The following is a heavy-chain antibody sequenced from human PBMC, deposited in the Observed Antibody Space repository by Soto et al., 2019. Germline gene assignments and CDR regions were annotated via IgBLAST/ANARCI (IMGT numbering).Heavy chain of an antibody. CDR2: ISYDASNK. Sequence: QVQLVESGGGVVQPGRSLRLSCAASGFTFSSYAMHWVRQAPGKGLEWVAVISYDASNKYYADSVKGRFTISRDNSKNTLYLRMNSLRAEDTAVYYCARDPLWGTAMVLWYFDLWGRGTLVTVSS. CDR1: GFTFSSYA. CDR3: ARDPLWGTAMVLWYFDL. J-gene: IGHJ2*01. D-gene: IGHD5-18*01. V-gene: IGHV3-30-3*01.